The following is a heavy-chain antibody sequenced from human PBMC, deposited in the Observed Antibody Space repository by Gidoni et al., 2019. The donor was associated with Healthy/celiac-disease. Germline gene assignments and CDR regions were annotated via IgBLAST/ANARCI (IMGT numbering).Heavy chain of an antibody. J-gene: IGHJ6*02. CDR3: AKEKYEFWSGYYSYGMDV. V-gene: IGHV3-23*01. Sequence: EVQLLESGGGLVQSGGSLRLSCAASGFTFSSYAMSWVRQAPGKGLEWVSAINGSSGNTYYADSVKGRFTISRDKSKNTLYLQMNSLRAEDTAVYYCAKEKYEFWSGYYSYGMDVWGQGTTVTVSS. D-gene: IGHD3-3*01. CDR2: INGSSGNT. CDR1: GFTFSSYA.